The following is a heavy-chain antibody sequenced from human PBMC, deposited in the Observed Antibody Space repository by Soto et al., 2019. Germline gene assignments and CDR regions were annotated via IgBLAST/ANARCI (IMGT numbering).Heavy chain of an antibody. Sequence: QVQLQESGPGLVKPSQTLSLTCTVSGGSISSGGYYWSWIRQHPGKGLEWIGYIYYSGSTYYNPSLKRRVTISVDTSKNQSSLKRSSVTAADTAVYYCARSGYSYGPNPLLYWGQGTLVTVSS. V-gene: IGHV4-31*03. J-gene: IGHJ4*02. D-gene: IGHD5-18*01. CDR1: GGSISSGGYY. CDR3: ARSGYSYGPNPLLY. CDR2: IYYSGST.